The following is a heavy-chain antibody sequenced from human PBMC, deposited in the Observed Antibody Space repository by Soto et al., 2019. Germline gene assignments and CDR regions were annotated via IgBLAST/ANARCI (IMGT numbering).Heavy chain of an antibody. Sequence: KTSETLSLTCAVSGLFISSGNYWGWIRKPPGKGLEWIGSIFHGGNTYYNPSLKSRVTISVDMSKNQFSLKLNSVTAADTAVYYCARARWYDAFDVWGQGTVVTVSS. CDR1: GLFISSGNY. D-gene: IGHD2-15*01. V-gene: IGHV4-38-2*01. J-gene: IGHJ3*01. CDR3: ARARWYDAFDV. CDR2: IFHGGNT.